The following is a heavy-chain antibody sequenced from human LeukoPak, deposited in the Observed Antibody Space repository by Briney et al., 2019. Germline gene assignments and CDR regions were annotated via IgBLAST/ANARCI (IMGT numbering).Heavy chain of an antibody. J-gene: IGHJ4*02. V-gene: IGHV4-59*01. Sequence: NPSETLSLTCTVSGGSISSYYWSWIRQPPGKGLEWIGHIYYSGSTNYNPSLKSRVTISIDTSMNQFSLRLSSVTAADTAVYYCARGAAGYSYGWGQGTLVTVSS. CDR1: GGSISSYY. CDR2: IYYSGST. D-gene: IGHD5-18*01. CDR3: ARGAAGYSYG.